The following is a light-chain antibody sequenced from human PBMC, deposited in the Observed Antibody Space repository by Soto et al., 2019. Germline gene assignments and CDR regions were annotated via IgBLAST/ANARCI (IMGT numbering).Light chain of an antibody. Sequence: EIVMTQSPVTLSVSPGERATLSCRASQSVDSNLAWYQQKPGQAPRLLIYGASTRATGIPARFSGSGSGTAFTLTISSLQSEDSAVYFCQQYNNWPPEYTFGQGTKLEIK. J-gene: IGKJ2*01. CDR2: GAS. V-gene: IGKV3-15*01. CDR1: QSVDSN. CDR3: QQYNNWPPEYT.